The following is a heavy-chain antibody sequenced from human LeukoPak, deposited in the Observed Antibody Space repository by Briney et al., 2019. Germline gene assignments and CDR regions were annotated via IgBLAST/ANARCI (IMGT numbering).Heavy chain of an antibody. CDR1: GFTFSSYS. CDR3: ARDRFVEFGSDWFDP. D-gene: IGHD3-10*01. CDR2: ISSSSSYI. Sequence: GGSLRLSCAASGFTFSSYSMNWVRQAPGKGLEWVSSISSSSSYIYYADSVKGRFTISRDNAKNSLYLQMNSLRAEDTAVYYCARDRFVEFGSDWFDPWGQGTLVTVSS. J-gene: IGHJ5*02. V-gene: IGHV3-21*01.